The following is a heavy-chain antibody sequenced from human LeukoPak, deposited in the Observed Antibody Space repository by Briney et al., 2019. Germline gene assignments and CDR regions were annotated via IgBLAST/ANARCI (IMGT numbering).Heavy chain of an antibody. V-gene: IGHV4-59*01. Sequence: SETLSLTCTVSGGSISSYYWSWIRQPPGKGLEWIGYVYYSGNTNYNPSLKSRVTISVDTSKNQFSLKLSSVAAADTAVYYCAREFKVGYCSGGSCYYLDQWGQGTLVTVSS. CDR1: GGSISSYY. D-gene: IGHD2-15*01. CDR3: AREFKVGYCSGGSCYYLDQ. J-gene: IGHJ4*02. CDR2: VYYSGNT.